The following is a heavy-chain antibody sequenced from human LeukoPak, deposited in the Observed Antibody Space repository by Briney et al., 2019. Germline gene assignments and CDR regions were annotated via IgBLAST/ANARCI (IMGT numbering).Heavy chain of an antibody. D-gene: IGHD3-9*01. V-gene: IGHV4-34*01. CDR3: ASLDILTGYWLFDP. CDR2: INHSGST. J-gene: IGHJ5*02. CDR1: GGSFSGYY. Sequence: SETLSLTCAVYGGSFSGYYWSWIRQPPGKGLEWIGEINHSGSTNYNPSLKSRVTISVDTSKNQFSLKLSSVTAADTAVYYCASLDILTGYWLFDPWGQGTLVTVSS.